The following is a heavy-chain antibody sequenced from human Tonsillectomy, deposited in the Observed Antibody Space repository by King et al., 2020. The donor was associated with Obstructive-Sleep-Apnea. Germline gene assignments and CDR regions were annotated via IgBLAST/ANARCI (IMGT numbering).Heavy chain of an antibody. Sequence: VQLVESGGGVVQPGRSLRLSCAASGVTFSSYGMHWVSQTPGKGLEWVAGISDDGSNKYYADSVKVRFTISRDNSKNTLYLQMNSLRAEDTAVYYCAKMYGSGTGYDYWGQGTLVTVSS. CDR3: AKMYGSGTGYDY. CDR1: GVTFSSYG. J-gene: IGHJ4*02. CDR2: ISDDGSNK. V-gene: IGHV3-30*18. D-gene: IGHD3-10*01.